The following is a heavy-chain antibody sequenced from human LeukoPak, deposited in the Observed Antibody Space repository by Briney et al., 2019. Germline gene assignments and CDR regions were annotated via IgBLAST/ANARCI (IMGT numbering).Heavy chain of an antibody. V-gene: IGHV4-34*01. CDR1: GAALSEYY. CDR2: VAHKGPTVYSPTLNR. Sequence: SETLSLTCAVYGAALSEYYWSWIRQSPGKGLEWIGEVAHKGPTVYSPTLNRKYNPSFKSRVTMSVDPSKNQFTLKLTSVTVADTATYYCVRQGANSGYYLLDYWGQGHLVIVSS. J-gene: IGHJ4*02. CDR3: VRQGANSGYYLLDY. D-gene: IGHD3-22*01.